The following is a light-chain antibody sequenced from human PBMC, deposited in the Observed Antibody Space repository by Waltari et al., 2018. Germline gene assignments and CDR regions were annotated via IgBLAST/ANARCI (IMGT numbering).Light chain of an antibody. J-gene: IGLJ3*02. V-gene: IGLV8-61*01. CDR2: STN. Sequence: QTVVTQEPSFSVSPGGTVTLTCGLSSGSVSTSYYPSWYQQTPGQAPRTLIYSTNTRSSGGPDRFYGSILGNKAALTITGAQADDESDYYCVLYMGSGIKVFGGGTKLTVL. CDR3: VLYMGSGIKV. CDR1: SGSVSTSYY.